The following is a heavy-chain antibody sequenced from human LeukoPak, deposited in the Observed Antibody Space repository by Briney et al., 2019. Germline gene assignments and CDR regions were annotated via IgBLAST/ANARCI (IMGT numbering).Heavy chain of an antibody. CDR1: GFTFSSYG. CDR3: AKDPRQWPAAAFDY. CDR2: ISGGGGST. D-gene: IGHD2-2*01. Sequence: GESLKISCAASGFTFSSYGMSWVRQAPGKGLEWVSAISGGGGSTYYADSVKGRFTISRDNSKNTLYLQMNSLTVEDTAVYYCAKDPRQWPAAAFDYWGQGTLVTVSS. J-gene: IGHJ4*02. V-gene: IGHV3-23*01.